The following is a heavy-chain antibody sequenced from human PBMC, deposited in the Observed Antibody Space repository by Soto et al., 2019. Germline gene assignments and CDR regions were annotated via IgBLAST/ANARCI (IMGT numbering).Heavy chain of an antibody. V-gene: IGHV4-30-2*01. Sequence: PSETLSLTCAVCGGPITSGGYSWSWIRQPPGKGLEWIGYIYHSGGTYYNPSLKSRVTLSIDGTKKQFSLKLKSVTAADTAVYFCARTMTTSGWFDPWGQGTLVTVSS. D-gene: IGHD4-17*01. CDR3: ARTMTTSGWFDP. CDR1: GGPITSGGYS. CDR2: IYHSGGT. J-gene: IGHJ5*02.